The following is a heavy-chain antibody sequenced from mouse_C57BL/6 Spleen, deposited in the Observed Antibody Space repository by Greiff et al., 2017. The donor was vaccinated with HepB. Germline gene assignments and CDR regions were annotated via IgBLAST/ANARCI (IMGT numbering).Heavy chain of an antibody. J-gene: IGHJ1*03. CDR1: GYTFTSYW. Sequence: VKLQQPGTELVKPGASVKLSCKASGYTFTSYWMHWVKQRPGQGLEWIGNINPSNGGTNYNEKFKSKATLTVDKSSSTAYMQLSSLTSEDSAVYYCARTIYDGYYWYFDVWGTGTTVTVSS. V-gene: IGHV1-53*01. D-gene: IGHD2-3*01. CDR2: INPSNGGT. CDR3: ARTIYDGYYWYFDV.